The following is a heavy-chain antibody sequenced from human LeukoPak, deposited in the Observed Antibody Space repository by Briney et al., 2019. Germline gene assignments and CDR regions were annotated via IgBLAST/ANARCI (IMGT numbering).Heavy chain of an antibody. J-gene: IGHJ5*02. CDR3: ARARRITMIVVANNWFDP. D-gene: IGHD3-22*01. CDR1: GYTFTGCY. Sequence: ASVKVSCKASGYTFTGCYMHWVRQAPGQGLEWMGWINPNSGGTNYAQKFRGRVTMTRDTSISTAYMELSRLRSDDTAVYYCARARRITMIVVANNWFDPWGQGTLVTVSS. V-gene: IGHV1-2*02. CDR2: INPNSGGT.